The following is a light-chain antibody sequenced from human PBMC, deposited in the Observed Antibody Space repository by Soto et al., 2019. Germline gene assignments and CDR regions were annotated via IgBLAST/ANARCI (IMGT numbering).Light chain of an antibody. Sequence: EIVLTQSPGTLSLSPGERATLSCRASQSVRTSYFAWYQQKPGQPPRLLIYGASSRATGIPDRFSGSGSGTDFTLTISRLEPEDFAVYYGQQYGSSPPITFGQGTRLEIK. CDR1: QSVRTSY. CDR3: QQYGSSPPIT. CDR2: GAS. V-gene: IGKV3-20*01. J-gene: IGKJ5*01.